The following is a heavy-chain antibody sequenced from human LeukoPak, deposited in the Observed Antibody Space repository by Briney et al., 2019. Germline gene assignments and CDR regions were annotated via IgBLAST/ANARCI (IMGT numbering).Heavy chain of an antibody. J-gene: IGHJ6*03. CDR3: AREGIAVADYYYYYMDV. CDR2: ISAYNGNT. Sequence: ASVKVSCKASGYTFTSYGISWVRQAPGQGLEWMGWISAYNGNTNYAQKLQGRVTMTTDTSTSTVYMELSSLRSGDTAVYYCAREGIAVADYYYYYMDVWGKGTTVTVSS. CDR1: GYTFTSYG. D-gene: IGHD6-19*01. V-gene: IGHV1-18*01.